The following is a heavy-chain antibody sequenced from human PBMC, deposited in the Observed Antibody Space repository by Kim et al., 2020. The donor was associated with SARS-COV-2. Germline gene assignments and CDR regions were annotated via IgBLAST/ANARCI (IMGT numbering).Heavy chain of an antibody. J-gene: IGHJ5*02. CDR3: AREELVVQAFDP. D-gene: IGHD2-21*01. Sequence: YAKKLQGRVTMPRDTSTGTVYMELSSLRSEDTAVYYCAREELVVQAFDPWGQGTLVTVSS. V-gene: IGHV1-46*01.